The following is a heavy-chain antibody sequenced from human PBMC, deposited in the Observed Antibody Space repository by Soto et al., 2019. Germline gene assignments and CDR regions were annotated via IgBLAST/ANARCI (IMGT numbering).Heavy chain of an antibody. CDR2: ISAYNGNT. CDR3: AIIGYSGYDLGY. V-gene: IGHV1-18*04. J-gene: IGHJ4*02. Sequence: ASVKVSCKASGYAFTSYGISLVRQAPGQGLEWMGWISAYNGNTNYAQKLQGRVTMTTDTSTSTAYMELRSLRSDDTAVYYCAIIGYSGYDLGYWGQGTLVTVS. D-gene: IGHD5-12*01. CDR1: GYAFTSYG.